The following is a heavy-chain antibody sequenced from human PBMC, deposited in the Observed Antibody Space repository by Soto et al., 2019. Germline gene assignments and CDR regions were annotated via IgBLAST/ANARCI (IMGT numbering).Heavy chain of an antibody. CDR3: ARLPLAAAAGEDYYYGMDV. Sequence: PGESLKISCKGSGYSFTSYWISWVRQIPWKGLEWMGRIDPSDSYTNYSPSFQGHVTISADKSISTAYLQWSSLKASDTAMYYCARLPLAAAAGEDYYYGMDVWGQGTTVTVSS. CDR2: IDPSDSYT. CDR1: GYSFTSYW. V-gene: IGHV5-10-1*01. J-gene: IGHJ6*02. D-gene: IGHD6-13*01.